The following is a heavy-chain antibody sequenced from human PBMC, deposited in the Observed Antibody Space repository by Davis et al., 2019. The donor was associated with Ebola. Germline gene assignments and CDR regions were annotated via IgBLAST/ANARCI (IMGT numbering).Heavy chain of an antibody. J-gene: IGHJ4*02. CDR2: VYYSGST. Sequence: MPSETLSLTCTVSGGSMSTYSYYWGWIRQAPGKGLEWIGSVYYSGSTYYNPSLKSRVTISLDTSTSQYSLTLISATPADTAVYYCARGSGTYFGDIAADYWGQGALVTVSP. CDR1: GGSMSTYSYY. CDR3: ARGSGTYFGDIAADY. V-gene: IGHV4-39*07. D-gene: IGHD1-26*01.